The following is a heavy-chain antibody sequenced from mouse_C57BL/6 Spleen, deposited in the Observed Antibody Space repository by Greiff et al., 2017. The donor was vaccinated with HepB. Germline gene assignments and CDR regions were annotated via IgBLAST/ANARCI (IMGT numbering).Heavy chain of an antibody. CDR2: INPNYGTT. V-gene: IGHV1-39*01. CDR1: GYSFTDYN. Sequence: EVQGVESGPELVKPGASVKISCKASGYSFTDYNMNWVKQSNGKSLEWIGVINPNYGTTSYNQKFKGKATLTVDQSSSTAYMQLNSLTSEDSAVYYCARGRYSNYYFDYWGQGTTLTVSS. D-gene: IGHD2-5*01. J-gene: IGHJ2*01. CDR3: ARGRYSNYYFDY.